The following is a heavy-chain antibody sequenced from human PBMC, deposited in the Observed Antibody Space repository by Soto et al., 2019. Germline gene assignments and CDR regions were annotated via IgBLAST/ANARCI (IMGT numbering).Heavy chain of an antibody. V-gene: IGHV3-21*01. CDR1: GFTFSSYS. Sequence: GGSLRLSCAASGFTFSSYSMNWVRQAPGKGLEWVSSISSSSSYIYYADSVKGRFTISRDNAKNSLYLQMNSLRAEDTAVYYCARAYQLLDPFDYWGQGPLVTVSS. CDR3: ARAYQLLDPFDY. CDR2: ISSSSSYI. J-gene: IGHJ4*02. D-gene: IGHD2-2*01.